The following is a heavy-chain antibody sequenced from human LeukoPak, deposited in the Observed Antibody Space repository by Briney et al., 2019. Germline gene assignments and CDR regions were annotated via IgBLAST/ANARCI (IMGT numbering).Heavy chain of an antibody. J-gene: IGHJ6*03. CDR2: IYHSGST. CDR1: GGSISSFY. V-gene: IGHV4-38-2*02. Sequence: SETLSLTCTVSGGSISSFYWGWIRQPPGKGLEWIGSIYHSGSTYYNPSLKSRVTISVDTSKNQFSLKLSSVTAADTAVYYCARDDYGDYDGYYMDVWGKGTTVTVSS. CDR3: ARDDYGDYDGYYMDV. D-gene: IGHD4-17*01.